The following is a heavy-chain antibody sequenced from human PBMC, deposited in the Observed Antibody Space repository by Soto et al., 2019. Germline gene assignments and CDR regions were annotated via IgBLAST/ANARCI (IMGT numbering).Heavy chain of an antibody. Sequence: QVQLVQSGAEVKKPGASVKVSCKASGYTFTSYDINWVRQATGQGLEWMGWMNPNSGNTGYAQKFQGRVTMSRNTSISTAYMELSSLRSEDTAVYYCARGQYYDSSGYYLGGNDFDYWGQGTLVTVSS. D-gene: IGHD3-22*01. J-gene: IGHJ4*02. V-gene: IGHV1-8*01. CDR1: GYTFTSYD. CDR3: ARGQYYDSSGYYLGGNDFDY. CDR2: MNPNSGNT.